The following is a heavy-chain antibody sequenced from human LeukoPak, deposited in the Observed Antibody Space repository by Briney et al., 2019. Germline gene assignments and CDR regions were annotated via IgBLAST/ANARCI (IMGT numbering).Heavy chain of an antibody. CDR1: GGSFSGYY. D-gene: IGHD6-6*01. Sequence: ASETLSLTCAVYGGSFSGYYWSWIRQPPGKGLEWIGEINHSGSTNYNPSLKSRVTISVDTSKNQFSLKLSSVTAADTAVYYCARRGKYSSSRPIWFDPWGQGTLVTVSS. CDR2: INHSGST. J-gene: IGHJ5*02. V-gene: IGHV4-34*01. CDR3: ARRGKYSSSRPIWFDP.